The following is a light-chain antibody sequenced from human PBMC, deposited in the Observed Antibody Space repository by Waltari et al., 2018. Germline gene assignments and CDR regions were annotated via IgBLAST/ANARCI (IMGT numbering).Light chain of an antibody. CDR3: NSRDSSGNHLV. J-gene: IGLJ2*01. CDR1: SLRSYY. Sequence: SSELTQDPAVSVALGQTVRITCQGDSLRSYYASWYQQKPGQAPVLVIYGKNNRPSGIPDRCSGSRSGNTASLTITGAQAEDEADYYCNSRDSSGNHLVFGGGTKLTVL. V-gene: IGLV3-19*01. CDR2: GKN.